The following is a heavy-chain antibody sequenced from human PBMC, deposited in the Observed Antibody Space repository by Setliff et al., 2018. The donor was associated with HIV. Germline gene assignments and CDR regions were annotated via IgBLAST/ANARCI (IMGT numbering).Heavy chain of an antibody. Sequence: SETLSLTCAVYNGSFSGYYWTWIRQPPGKGLEWIGGVSYSGSTLYNPSLKSRVTISVDTSKNQFSLKLSSVTAADTAVYYCARHQGGSYSPHYSFDYWGQGTLVTVSS. J-gene: IGHJ4*02. CDR1: NGSFSGYY. V-gene: IGHV4-34*01. CDR3: ARHQGGSYSPHYSFDY. CDR2: VSYSGST. D-gene: IGHD1-26*01.